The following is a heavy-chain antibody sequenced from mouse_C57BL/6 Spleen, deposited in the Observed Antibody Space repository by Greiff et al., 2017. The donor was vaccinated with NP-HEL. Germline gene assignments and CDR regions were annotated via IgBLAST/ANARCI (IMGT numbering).Heavy chain of an antibody. CDR2: IYPGSGNT. CDR3: ARGDYYYGSSSAMDY. D-gene: IGHD1-1*01. J-gene: IGHJ4*01. Sequence: VQLQQSGAELVRPGASVKLSCKASGYTFTDYYINWVKQRPGQGLEWIARIYPGSGNTYYNEKFKGKATLTAEKSSSTAYMQLSSLTSEDSAVYFCARGDYYYGSSSAMDYWGQGTSVTVSS. V-gene: IGHV1-76*01. CDR1: GYTFTDYY.